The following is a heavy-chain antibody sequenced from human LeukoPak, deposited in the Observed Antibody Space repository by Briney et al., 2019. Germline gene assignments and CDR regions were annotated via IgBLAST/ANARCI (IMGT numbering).Heavy chain of an antibody. Sequence: AGSLRLSCAASGFTFSSYEMNWVRQAPGKGLEGVSYISSSGSTIYYADTVKGRFTISRDNAKNSLYLQMNSLRAEDTAVYYCARVAAPPLYYYYMEVWGKGTTVTVSS. CDR1: GFTFSSYE. CDR3: ARVAAPPLYYYYMEV. CDR2: ISSSGSTI. D-gene: IGHD6-6*01. V-gene: IGHV3-48*03. J-gene: IGHJ6*03.